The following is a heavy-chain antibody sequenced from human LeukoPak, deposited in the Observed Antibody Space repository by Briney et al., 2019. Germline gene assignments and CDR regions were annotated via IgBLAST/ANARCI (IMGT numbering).Heavy chain of an antibody. Sequence: SETLSLTCTVSGGSISSYYWSWIRQPPGMGLEWIGHIYYSGSTNYNPSLKSRVTISVDTSKNQFSLKLSSVTAADTAVYYCARGGSSSSAFDIWGQGTMVTVSS. CDR2: IYYSGST. CDR3: ARGGSSSSAFDI. V-gene: IGHV4-59*08. D-gene: IGHD6-6*01. CDR1: GGSISSYY. J-gene: IGHJ3*02.